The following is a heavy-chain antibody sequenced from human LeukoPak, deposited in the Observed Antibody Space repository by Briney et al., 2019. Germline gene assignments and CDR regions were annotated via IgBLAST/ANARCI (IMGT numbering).Heavy chain of an antibody. CDR1: GGSSSGYY. J-gene: IGHJ4*02. D-gene: IGHD4-17*01. CDR2: INHSGST. CDR3: ARGDYGDYGPLGVY. V-gene: IGHV4-34*01. Sequence: TSETLSLTCAVYGGSSSGYYWSWIRQPPGKGLEWIGEINHSGSTNYNPSLKSRVTISVDTSKNQFSLKLSSVNAADTAVYYCARGDYGDYGPLGVYWGEGTLVTVSS.